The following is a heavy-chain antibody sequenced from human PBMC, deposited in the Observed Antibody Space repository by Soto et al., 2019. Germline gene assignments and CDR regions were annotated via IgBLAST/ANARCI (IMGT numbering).Heavy chain of an antibody. V-gene: IGHV1-2*04. CDR2: INPNSGGT. J-gene: IGHJ5*02. Sequence: GASVKVSCKASGYTFTGYYMHWVRQAPGQGLEWMGWINPNSGGTNYAQKFQGWVTMTRDTSISTAYMELSRLRSDDTAVYYCARGGVQARFGVVILHPNWFDPWGQGTLVTVSS. CDR3: ARGGVQARFGVVILHPNWFDP. CDR1: GYTFTGYY. D-gene: IGHD3-3*01.